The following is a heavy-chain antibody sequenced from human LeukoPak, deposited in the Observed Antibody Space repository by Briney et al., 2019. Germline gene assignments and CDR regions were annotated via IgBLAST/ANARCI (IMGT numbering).Heavy chain of an antibody. CDR3: AGDPEFRGAQIEY. Sequence: ASVKVSCKASGYTFTSYYIHWVRQAPGQGLEWMGLINPSGGSTTYAQNFQGRVTMTTDTSTSTAYMELRSLRSDDTAVYYCAGDPEFRGAQIEYWGQGTLVTVSS. D-gene: IGHD3-10*01. V-gene: IGHV1-46*01. CDR2: INPSGGST. J-gene: IGHJ4*02. CDR1: GYTFTSYY.